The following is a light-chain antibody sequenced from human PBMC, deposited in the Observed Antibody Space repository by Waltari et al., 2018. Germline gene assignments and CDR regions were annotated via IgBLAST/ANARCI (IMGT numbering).Light chain of an antibody. CDR3: QKYGSLPAT. Sequence: EIVLTQPPGTLSLSPGERATLSCRASQSVRRFLAWYQQKPGQAPRLLIYDASSRATGIPDRFGGSGFGTDFSLTISRLEPEDFAVYYCQKYGSLPATFGQGTKVEIK. CDR2: DAS. CDR1: QSVRRF. V-gene: IGKV3-20*01. J-gene: IGKJ1*01.